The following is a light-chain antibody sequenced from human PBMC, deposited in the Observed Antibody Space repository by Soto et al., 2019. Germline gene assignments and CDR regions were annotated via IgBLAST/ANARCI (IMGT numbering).Light chain of an antibody. CDR1: QIVSSY. CDR3: QLDQQGSNLPLVT. Sequence: ENVISQAPATLTLSPGGRASFSCRSSQIVSSYLAWYQQKPGQAPRLLIYDASNRATGIPSCFSGSGPETDFAFALSSLAEAVFPVDYCQLDQQGSNLPLVTFDQGARLEIK. J-gene: IGKJ5*01. V-gene: IGKV3-11*01. CDR2: DAS.